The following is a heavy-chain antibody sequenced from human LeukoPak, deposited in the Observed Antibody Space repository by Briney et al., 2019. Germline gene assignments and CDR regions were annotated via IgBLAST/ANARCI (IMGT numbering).Heavy chain of an antibody. D-gene: IGHD3-22*01. J-gene: IGHJ4*02. CDR2: ISAYNGNT. Sequence: ASVKVSCKASGYTFTSYGISWVRQAPGQGLEWMGWISAYNGNTNYAQKLQGRVTMTTDTSTSTAYMELRSLRSDDTAVYYCARAPDYYDSSRDVDYWGQGTLVTVS. CDR3: ARAPDYYDSSRDVDY. V-gene: IGHV1-18*01. CDR1: GYTFTSYG.